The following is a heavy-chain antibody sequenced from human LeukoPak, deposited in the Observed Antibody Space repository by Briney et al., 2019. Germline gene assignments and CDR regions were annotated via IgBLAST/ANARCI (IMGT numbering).Heavy chain of an antibody. CDR2: INHSGST. CDR3: ARLPGIAAAGTRGLGWYFDL. J-gene: IGHJ2*01. D-gene: IGHD6-13*01. Sequence: SGTLSLTCAVYGGSFSGYYWSWIRQPPGKGLEWIGEINHSGSTNYNPSLKSRVTISVDTSKNQFSLKLSSVTAADTAVYYCARLPGIAAAGTRGLGWYFDLWGRGTLVTVSS. CDR1: GGSFSGYY. V-gene: IGHV4-34*01.